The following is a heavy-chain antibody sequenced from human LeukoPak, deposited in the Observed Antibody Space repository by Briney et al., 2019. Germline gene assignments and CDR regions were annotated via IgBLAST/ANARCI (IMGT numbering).Heavy chain of an antibody. D-gene: IGHD2-15*01. V-gene: IGHV1-46*01. CDR2: INPSGGST. J-gene: IGHJ4*02. Sequence: ASVKVSCKASGYTFTSYYMHWVRQAPGQGLEWMGIINPSGGSTSYAQKFQGRVTMTRDMSTSTVYMELSSLRSEDTAVYYCARAGGYCGRISCPYYFDYWGQGSLVAVSS. CDR1: GYTFTSYY. CDR3: ARAGGYCGRISCPYYFDY.